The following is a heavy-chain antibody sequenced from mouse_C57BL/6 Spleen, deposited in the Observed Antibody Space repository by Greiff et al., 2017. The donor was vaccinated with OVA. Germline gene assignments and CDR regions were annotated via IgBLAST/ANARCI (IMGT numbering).Heavy chain of an antibody. CDR3: ARDYGYAMDY. Sequence: VHVKQSGPELVKPGASVKMSCKASGYTFTDYNMHWVKQSHGKSLEWIGYINPNNGGTSYNQKFKGKATLTVNKSSSTAYMELRSLTSEDSAVYYCARDYGYAMDYWGQGTSVTVSS. V-gene: IGHV1-22*01. J-gene: IGHJ4*01. CDR2: INPNNGGT. D-gene: IGHD1-1*02. CDR1: GYTFTDYN.